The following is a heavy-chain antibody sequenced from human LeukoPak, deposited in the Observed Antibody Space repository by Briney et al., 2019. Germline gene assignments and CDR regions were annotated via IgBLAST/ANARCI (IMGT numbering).Heavy chain of an antibody. V-gene: IGHV1-2*02. CDR3: ARVYDFWSGYRPNWFDP. D-gene: IGHD3-3*01. CDR2: INPNSGGT. J-gene: IGHJ5*02. CDR1: GYTFTSYY. Sequence: ASVKVSCKASGYTFTSYYMHWVRQAPGQGLEWMGWINPNSGGTNYAQKFQGRVTMTRDTSISTAYMELSRLRSDDTAVYYCARVYDFWSGYRPNWFDPWGQGTLVTVSS.